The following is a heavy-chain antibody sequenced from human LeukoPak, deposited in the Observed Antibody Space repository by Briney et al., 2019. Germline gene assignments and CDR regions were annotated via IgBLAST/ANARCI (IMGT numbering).Heavy chain of an antibody. CDR3: AKISSSAESNFDY. CDR2: IWPDGSKK. J-gene: IGHJ4*02. D-gene: IGHD6-25*01. Sequence: GGSLRLSCAASGFTFSIYAMHWVRQAPGKGLEWEAFIWPDGSKKYYADSVKGRFAISRENSKNTVYLQMNDLRPEDTALYFCAKISSSAESNFDYWGQGTLLTVSS. CDR1: GFTFSIYA. V-gene: IGHV3-30*02.